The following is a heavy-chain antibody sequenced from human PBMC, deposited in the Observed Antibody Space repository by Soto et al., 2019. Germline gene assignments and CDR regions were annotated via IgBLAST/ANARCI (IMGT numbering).Heavy chain of an antibody. V-gene: IGHV4-34*01. CDR1: GGRFSGYY. Sequence: EALPLTCAVYGGRFSGYYRAWIRQPPGKGLEWIGEIKHSGSTNYNPSLQSRVTISVDTSKNPLYLKISSVTAADTAVYYWARGRRYSGNVFDYWGQGTLVTVSS. J-gene: IGHJ4*02. CDR2: IKHSGST. D-gene: IGHD6-13*01. CDR3: ARGRRYSGNVFDY.